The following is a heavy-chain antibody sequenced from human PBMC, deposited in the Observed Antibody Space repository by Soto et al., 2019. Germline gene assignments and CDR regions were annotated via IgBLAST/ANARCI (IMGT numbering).Heavy chain of an antibody. CDR1: GGSVSSESHY. J-gene: IGHJ6*02. D-gene: IGHD6-13*01. CDR2: IYYSGST. CDR3: ASNIAAAGTYYYYGMDV. V-gene: IGHV4-61*01. Sequence: KTSETLSLTCTVSGGSVSSESHYWSWIRQPPGKGLEWIGYIYYSGSTNYNPSLKSRVTISVDTSKNQSSLKLSSVTAADTAVYYCASNIAAAGTYYYYGMDVWGQGTTVTVSS.